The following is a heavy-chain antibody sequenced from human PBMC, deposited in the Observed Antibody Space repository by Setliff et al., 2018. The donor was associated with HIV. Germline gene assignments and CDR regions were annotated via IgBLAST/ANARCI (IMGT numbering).Heavy chain of an antibody. V-gene: IGHV3-66*02. D-gene: IGHD3-10*01. J-gene: IGHJ4*02. CDR3: ARVPNHAFHYFDY. Sequence: QPGGSLRLSCATSRFSFSTFWMTWVRQAPGKGLEWVSVIYSGGSTYYADSVKGRFTISRDNSKNTLFLQMNSLRAEDTAVYYCARVPNHAFHYFDYWGQGTLVTVSS. CDR1: RFSFSTFW. CDR2: IYSGGST.